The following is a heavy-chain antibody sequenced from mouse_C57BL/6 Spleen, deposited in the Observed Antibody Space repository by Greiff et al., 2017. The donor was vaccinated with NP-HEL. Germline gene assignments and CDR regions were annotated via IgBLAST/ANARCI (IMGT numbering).Heavy chain of an antibody. Sequence: VQVVESGAELVRPGASVKLSCKASGYTFTDYYINWVKQRPGQGLEWIARIYPGSGNTYYNEKFKGKATLTAEKSSSTAYMQLSSLTSEDSAVYFCARSTMITAYYFDYWGQGTTLTVSS. CDR1: GYTFTDYY. CDR3: ARSTMITAYYFDY. CDR2: IYPGSGNT. J-gene: IGHJ2*01. D-gene: IGHD2-4*01. V-gene: IGHV1-76*01.